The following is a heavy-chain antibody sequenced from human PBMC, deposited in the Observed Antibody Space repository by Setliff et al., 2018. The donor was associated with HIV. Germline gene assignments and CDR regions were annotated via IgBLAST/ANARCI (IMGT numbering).Heavy chain of an antibody. CDR3: ARGGEIALAAHRRWLDS. Sequence: ASVKVSCKASGYSFTGYYIHWVRQAPGQGLEWMGWINPNSGATNYAQKFEDKVTMTRDTSLSTGYMNLSRLRSDDTAVYYCARGGEIALAAHRRWLDSWGQGTLVTVPQ. D-gene: IGHD6-19*01. CDR2: INPNSGAT. CDR1: GYSFTGYY. V-gene: IGHV1-2*02. J-gene: IGHJ5*01.